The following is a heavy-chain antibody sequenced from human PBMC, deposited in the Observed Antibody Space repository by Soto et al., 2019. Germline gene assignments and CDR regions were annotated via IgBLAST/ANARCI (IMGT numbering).Heavy chain of an antibody. CDR3: ASPSRPRAAGVTYYYYGMDV. CDR1: GGTFSSYA. D-gene: IGHD6-13*01. Sequence: QVQLVQSGAEVKKPGSSVKVSCKASGGTFSSYAISWVRQAPGQGLEWMGGIIPIFGTANYAQKFQGRVTITADESTSTAYMELSSLRSEDTAVYYCASPSRPRAAGVTYYYYGMDVWGQGTTVTVSS. V-gene: IGHV1-69*01. CDR2: IIPIFGTA. J-gene: IGHJ6*02.